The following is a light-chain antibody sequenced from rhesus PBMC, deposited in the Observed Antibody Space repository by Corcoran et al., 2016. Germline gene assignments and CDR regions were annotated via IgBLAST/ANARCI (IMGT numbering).Light chain of an antibody. J-gene: IGKJ4*01. CDR2: RAS. CDR3: QQGYSYPLT. CDR1: QSLSNY. Sequence: DIQMTQSPSSLSASVGDRVTITCQASQSLSNYLNWYPQKTGKIHKLQIYRASSLKSGIPSRFSGSGSGTDFTLTISSLQPEDFATYYCQQGYSYPLTFGGGTKVELK. V-gene: IGKV1S9*01.